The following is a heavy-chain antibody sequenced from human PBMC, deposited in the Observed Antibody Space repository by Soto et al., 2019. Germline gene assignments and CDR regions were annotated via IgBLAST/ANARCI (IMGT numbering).Heavy chain of an antibody. Sequence: PGESLKISCKGSGYSFTSYWISWVRQMPGKGLEWMGRIDPSDSYTNYSPSFQGHVTISADKSISTAYLQWSSLKASDTAMYYCARHHKPWHLTYYYDSSGYLYYFDYWGQGTLVTVSS. J-gene: IGHJ4*02. D-gene: IGHD3-22*01. CDR1: GYSFTSYW. CDR3: ARHHKPWHLTYYYDSSGYLYYFDY. CDR2: IDPSDSYT. V-gene: IGHV5-10-1*01.